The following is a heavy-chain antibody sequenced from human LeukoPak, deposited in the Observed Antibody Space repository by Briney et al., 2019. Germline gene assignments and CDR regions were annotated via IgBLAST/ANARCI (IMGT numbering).Heavy chain of an antibody. Sequence: PGGSLRLSCAASGFTFSSYAMSWVRQAPGKGLEWVSYISSSGSTIYYADSVKGRFTISRDNAKNSLYLQMNSLRAEDTAVYYCARVGSSSAPYYYYYCMDVWGKGTTVTVSS. CDR2: ISSSGSTI. V-gene: IGHV3-48*04. CDR3: ARVGSSSAPYYYYYCMDV. CDR1: GFTFSSYA. D-gene: IGHD6-6*01. J-gene: IGHJ6*03.